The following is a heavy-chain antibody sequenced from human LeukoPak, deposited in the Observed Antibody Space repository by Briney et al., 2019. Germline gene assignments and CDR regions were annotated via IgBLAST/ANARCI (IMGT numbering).Heavy chain of an antibody. CDR2: ISYDGSNK. V-gene: IGHV3-30*04. CDR1: GFTFSSYA. CDR3: ARVATWEVVTAVLGDYYYMDV. J-gene: IGHJ6*03. Sequence: GRSLRLSCAASGFTFSSYAMHWVRQAPGKGLEWVAVISYDGSNKYYADSVKGRFTISRDNSKNTLYLQMNSLRAEDTAVYYCARVATWEVVTAVLGDYYYMDVWGKGTTVTVS. D-gene: IGHD2-21*02.